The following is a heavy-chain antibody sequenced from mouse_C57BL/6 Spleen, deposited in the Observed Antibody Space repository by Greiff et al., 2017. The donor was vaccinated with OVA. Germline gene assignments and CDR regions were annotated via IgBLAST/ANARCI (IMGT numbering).Heavy chain of an antibody. J-gene: IGHJ4*01. D-gene: IGHD1-1*01. CDR1: GYTFTSYW. Sequence: QVQLQQPGAELVKPGASVKMSCKASGYTFTSYWITWVKQRPGRGLAWIGDIYPGSGSTNYNEKFKSKATLTVDTSSSTAYMQLSSLTSEDSAVYYCARGGLRYNYYAMDYWGQGTSVTVSS. V-gene: IGHV1-55*01. CDR2: IYPGSGST. CDR3: ARGGLRYNYYAMDY.